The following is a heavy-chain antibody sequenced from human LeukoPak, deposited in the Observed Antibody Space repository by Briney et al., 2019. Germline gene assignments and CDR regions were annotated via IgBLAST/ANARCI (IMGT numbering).Heavy chain of an antibody. J-gene: IGHJ4*02. Sequence: PSETLSLTCTVSGGSISSYYWSWLRQPAGKGLEWIGRIYSSGNTHYNPSLKSRVTMSVDTSKNQFSLKLSSVTAADTAVYYCARAAGYSSSSGEFDYWGQGTLVTVSS. CDR2: IYSSGNT. V-gene: IGHV4-4*07. CDR1: GGSISSYY. D-gene: IGHD6-6*01. CDR3: ARAAGYSSSSGEFDY.